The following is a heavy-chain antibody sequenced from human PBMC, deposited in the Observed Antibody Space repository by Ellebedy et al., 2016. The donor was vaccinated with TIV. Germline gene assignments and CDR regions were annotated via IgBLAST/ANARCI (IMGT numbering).Heavy chain of an antibody. CDR1: GFTFSVYA. D-gene: IGHD1-7*01. V-gene: IGHV3-23*03. Sequence: GGSLRLXCEASGFTFSVYAMTWVRQAPGKGLEWISLIGGLDTGTYYADSVKGRFTISRDNSKDTLYLQMNSLRAEDTAVYYCARRGRGTVGFDNWGQGTLVTVSS. CDR2: IGGLDTGT. CDR3: ARRGRGTVGFDN. J-gene: IGHJ4*02.